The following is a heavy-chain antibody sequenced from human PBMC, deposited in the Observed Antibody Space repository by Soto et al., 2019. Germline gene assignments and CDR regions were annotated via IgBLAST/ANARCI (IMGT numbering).Heavy chain of an antibody. D-gene: IGHD2-2*01. Sequence: EVQLVQSGAEVKKPGESLRISCQGSGHNFLTYWIGWVRQVPGKGLEWVGIIYPGDSDTRYSPSLQGQVTISADKSISTVYLQWTSLKASDAAIYYCAKSGDSSPYWFESWGQGSLVTVSS. CDR1: GHNFLTYW. V-gene: IGHV5-51*01. CDR2: IYPGDSDT. CDR3: AKSGDSSPYWFES. J-gene: IGHJ5*01.